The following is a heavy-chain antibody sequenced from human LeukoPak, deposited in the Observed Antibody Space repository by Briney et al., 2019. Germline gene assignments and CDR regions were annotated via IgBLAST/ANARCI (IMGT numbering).Heavy chain of an antibody. CDR3: ARVRGRSGYYREFDY. CDR1: GGSISSYY. CDR2: IYYSGST. J-gene: IGHJ4*02. Sequence: SETLSLTCTVSGGSISSYYWSWIRQPPGEGLEWIGYIYYSGSTNYNPSLKSRVTISVDTSKNQFSLKLSSVTAADTAVYYCARVRGRSGYYREFDYWGQGTLVTVSS. D-gene: IGHD3-3*01. V-gene: IGHV4-59*01.